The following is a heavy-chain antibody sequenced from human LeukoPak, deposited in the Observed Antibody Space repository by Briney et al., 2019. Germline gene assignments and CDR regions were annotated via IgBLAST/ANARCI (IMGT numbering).Heavy chain of an antibody. D-gene: IGHD3-22*01. V-gene: IGHV1-69*10. J-gene: IGHJ3*02. Sequence: GASVKVSCKASGGTFSSYTLSWVRQAPGQGLEWMGGIVPILGIVNYAQQFQGRVTIIADKSTNTAYMELSSLRSEDTAVYYCARAYDSSGYYDAFDIWGQGTMVTVSS. CDR3: ARAYDSSGYYDAFDI. CDR2: IVPILGIV. CDR1: GGTFSSYT.